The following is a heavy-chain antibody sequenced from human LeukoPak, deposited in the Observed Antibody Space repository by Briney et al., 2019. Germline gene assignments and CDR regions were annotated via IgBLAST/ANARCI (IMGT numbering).Heavy chain of an antibody. D-gene: IGHD2-15*01. CDR3: ARGRYCSGDSCYSSLDY. CDR2: IWYDGSNK. CDR1: GFTFSSYG. J-gene: IGHJ4*02. V-gene: IGHV3-33*01. Sequence: PGRSLRLSCAAPGFTFSSYGMHWVRQAPGKGLEWVAVIWYDGSNKYHTDSVKGRFTISRDNSKNTLFLQMNSLRAEDTAVYYCARGRYCSGDSCYSSLDYWGQGTLVTVSS.